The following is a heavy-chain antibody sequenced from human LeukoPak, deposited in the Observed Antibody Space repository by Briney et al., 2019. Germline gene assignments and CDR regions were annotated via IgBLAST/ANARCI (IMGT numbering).Heavy chain of an antibody. J-gene: IGHJ4*02. V-gene: IGHV4-61*02. CDR1: GDSISSGSYY. CDR3: ARVGSGDYGDYFDY. D-gene: IGHD4-17*01. CDR2: ICYSGDT. Sequence: PSQTLSLTCTVSGDSISSGSYYWRWIRQPAGQGLEGIRRICYSGDTNYNPSLKSRVTISVDTSKNQFSLKLNSVTAADTAVYYCARVGSGDYGDYFDYWGQGTLVTVSS.